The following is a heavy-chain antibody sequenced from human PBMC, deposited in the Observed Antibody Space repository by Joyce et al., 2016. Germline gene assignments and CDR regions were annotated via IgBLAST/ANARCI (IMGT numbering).Heavy chain of an antibody. D-gene: IGHD2/OR15-2a*01. CDR1: GGNFYDYT. J-gene: IGHJ3*02. Sequence: VQLVQSGAEVKKPGSSVKVSCKVSGGNFYDYTITWVRQAPGQGLEWMVRIIHIVGVANCARKFRGRVALTADKSTATAYLELNSLRLDDTAMFFCTRGRIEYSKTFNAYDIWGQGTMVTVSS. V-gene: IGHV1-69*04. CDR3: TRGRIEYSKTFNAYDI. CDR2: IIHIVGVA.